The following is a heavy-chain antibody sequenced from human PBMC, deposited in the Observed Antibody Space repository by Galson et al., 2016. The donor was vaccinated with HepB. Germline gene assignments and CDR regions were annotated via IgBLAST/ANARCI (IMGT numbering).Heavy chain of an antibody. V-gene: IGHV3-53*01. J-gene: IGHJ4*02. D-gene: IGHD3-22*01. CDR3: ARQAYYDSSGYYYPLGY. Sequence: SLRLSCAASGFIVSSNYMTWVRQAPGKGLAWVSIIYIRGSTYYADSVKGRFTISRDNSKNTLYLQMNSLRAEDTAVYYCARQAYYDSSGYYYPLGYWGQGTLVTVSS. CDR2: IYIRGST. CDR1: GFIVSSNY.